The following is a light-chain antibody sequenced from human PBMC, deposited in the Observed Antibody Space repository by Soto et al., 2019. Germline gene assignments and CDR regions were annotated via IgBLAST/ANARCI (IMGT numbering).Light chain of an antibody. J-gene: IGKJ1*01. CDR3: QQYGSSPRT. CDR1: QSLTSY. Sequence: EIVMTQSPATPSVSPGETATLSCRASQSLTSYLAWYQQKPDQAPRLLIYGASNRATGIPDRFSGSGSGTDFTLTISRLEPEDFAVYYCQQYGSSPRTFGLGTKVDI. V-gene: IGKV3-20*01. CDR2: GAS.